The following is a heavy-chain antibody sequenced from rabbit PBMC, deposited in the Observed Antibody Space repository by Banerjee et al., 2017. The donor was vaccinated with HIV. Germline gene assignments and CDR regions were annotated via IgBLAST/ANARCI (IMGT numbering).Heavy chain of an antibody. D-gene: IGHD4-1*01. V-gene: IGHV1S40*01. CDR2: IKTTNDEN. J-gene: IGHJ4*01. CDR1: GFTFSSTYW. Sequence: QSLEESGGDLVKPEGSLTLTCTASGFTFSSTYWMSWVRQAPGKGLEWIGWIKTTNDENYYASWAKGRFTISKASWTTVTLQMTSLTAADTASYFCARDLAGVIGWNFHLWGPGTLVTVS. CDR3: ARDLAGVIGWNFHL.